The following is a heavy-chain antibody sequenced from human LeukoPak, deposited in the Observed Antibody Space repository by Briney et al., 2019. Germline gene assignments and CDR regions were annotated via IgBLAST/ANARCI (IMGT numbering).Heavy chain of an antibody. Sequence: GGSLRLTCAASGFTFSSYEMNWVRQAPGKGLEWVSSISSSSSYIYYADSVKGRFTISRDNAKNSLYLQMNSLRAEDTAVYYCARDKEWQQLVQDAFDIWGQGTMVTVSS. CDR2: ISSSSSYI. D-gene: IGHD6-13*01. CDR3: ARDKEWQQLVQDAFDI. CDR1: GFTFSSYE. V-gene: IGHV3-21*04. J-gene: IGHJ3*02.